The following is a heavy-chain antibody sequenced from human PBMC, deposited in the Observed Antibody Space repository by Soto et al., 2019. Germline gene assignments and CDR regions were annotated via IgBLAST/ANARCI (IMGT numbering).Heavy chain of an antibody. V-gene: IGHV3-23*01. CDR3: AKDLLYSSSLNWFDP. D-gene: IGHD6-6*01. CDR2: ISGSGGST. CDR1: GFTFSSYA. Sequence: PGGSLRLSCAASGFTFSSYAMSWVRQAPGKGLEWVSSISGSGGSTYYADSVKGRFTISRDNSKNTLYLQMNSLRAEDTAVYYCAKDLLYSSSLNWFDPWGQGTLVTVS. J-gene: IGHJ5*02.